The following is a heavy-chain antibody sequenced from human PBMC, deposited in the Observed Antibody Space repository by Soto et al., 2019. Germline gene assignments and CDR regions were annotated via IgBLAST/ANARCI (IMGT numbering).Heavy chain of an antibody. V-gene: IGHV3-15*07. J-gene: IGHJ4*02. CDR1: GFTFSNAW. CDR2: LKSKTDGGTT. CDR3: TTPHCSSTSCYSVFDY. D-gene: IGHD2-2*01. Sequence: GGALRLSCAASGFTFSNAWMNWVRQAPGKGLEGVGRLKSKTDGGTTDYAAPVKGRFTISRDDSKNMLYLQMNSLKTEDSAVYYCTTPHCSSTSCYSVFDYWGQGTLVTVSS.